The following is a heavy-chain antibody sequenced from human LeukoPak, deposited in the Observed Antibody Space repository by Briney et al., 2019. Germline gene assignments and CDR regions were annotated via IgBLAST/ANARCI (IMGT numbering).Heavy chain of an antibody. CDR2: ISSSSSYI. Sequence: PGGSLRLSCAASGFTFSSYSMNWVRQAPGKGLEWVSSISSSSSYIYYADSVKGRFTISRDNAKNSLYLQMNSLRAEDTAVYYCARDLSTSCLNDYWGQGTLVTVSS. D-gene: IGHD2-2*01. CDR1: GFTFSSYS. V-gene: IGHV3-21*01. J-gene: IGHJ4*02. CDR3: ARDLSTSCLNDY.